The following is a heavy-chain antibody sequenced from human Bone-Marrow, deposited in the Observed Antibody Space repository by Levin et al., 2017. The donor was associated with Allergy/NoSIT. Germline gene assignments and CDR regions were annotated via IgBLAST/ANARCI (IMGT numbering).Heavy chain of an antibody. CDR2: LSYTGTT. D-gene: IGHD1-26*01. Sequence: PSETLSLTCTVSGGSFNSDYYWWGWIRQFPGKGLEWIGSLSYTGTTHYHPSLKNRVNISVDKSKNQVSLEMTSVTATDTAVYYCARHSDGGSDRQYGFDIWGQGTMVTVSS. CDR1: GGSFNSDYYW. V-gene: IGHV4-39*01. CDR3: ARHSDGGSDRQYGFDI. J-gene: IGHJ3*02.